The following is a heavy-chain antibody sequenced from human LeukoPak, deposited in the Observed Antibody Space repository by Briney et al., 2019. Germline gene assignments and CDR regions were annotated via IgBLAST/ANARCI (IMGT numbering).Heavy chain of an antibody. V-gene: IGHV1-2*06. CDR3: ARDGYSSSWWDYYYYGMDV. J-gene: IGHJ6*02. CDR1: GYTFTGYY. CDR2: INPNSGGT. D-gene: IGHD6-13*01. Sequence: ASVKVSCKASGYTFTGYYMHWVRQAPGQGPEWMGRINPNSGGTNYAQKFQGRVTMTRDTSISTAYMELSRLRSDDTAVYYCARDGYSSSWWDYYYYGMDVWGQGTTVTVSS.